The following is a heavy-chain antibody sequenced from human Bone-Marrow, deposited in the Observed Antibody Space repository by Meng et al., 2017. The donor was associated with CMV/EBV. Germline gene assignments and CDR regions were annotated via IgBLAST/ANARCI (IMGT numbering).Heavy chain of an antibody. CDR1: GFTFSRYD. CDR2: IGAAGDT. Sequence: ESLKISCAASGFTFSRYDLRWVRQPTGKGLEWVSSIGAAGDTYYPGSVKGRFTISRDNAKNSLYLQMNSLRAEDTAVYYCARDRYGSSAHYYYYYGMDVWGQGTTVTVSS. V-gene: IGHV3-13*01. J-gene: IGHJ6*02. CDR3: ARDRYGSSAHYYYYYGMDV. D-gene: IGHD6-6*01.